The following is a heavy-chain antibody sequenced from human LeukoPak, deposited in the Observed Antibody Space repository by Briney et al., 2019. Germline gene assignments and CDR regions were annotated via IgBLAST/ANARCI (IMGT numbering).Heavy chain of an antibody. Sequence: GGSLRLSCAASGFTVSSNYMTWVRQAPGKGLEGLSVMYSGGNTYYAASVEGRFTISRDNSKNTLYLQMNSLRAEDTAVYYCAKDRSGATVTTLYSGMDVWGHGTTVTVSS. J-gene: IGHJ6*02. D-gene: IGHD4-17*01. CDR3: AKDRSGATVTTLYSGMDV. CDR1: GFTVSSNY. V-gene: IGHV3-53*05. CDR2: MYSGGNT.